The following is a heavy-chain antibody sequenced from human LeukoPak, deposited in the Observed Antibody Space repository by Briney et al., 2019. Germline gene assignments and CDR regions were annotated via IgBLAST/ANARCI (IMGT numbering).Heavy chain of an antibody. Sequence: PGGSLRLSCAASGFTFSSYAMSWVRQAPGKGLEWVSAISGSGGSTYYADSVKGRFTISRDNSKNTLFLQMNSLRAEDTAMYYCASLRFSAAYYADYWGQGTLVTVSS. CDR2: ISGSGGST. J-gene: IGHJ4*02. D-gene: IGHD1-26*01. V-gene: IGHV3-23*01. CDR3: ASLRFSAAYYADY. CDR1: GFTFSSYA.